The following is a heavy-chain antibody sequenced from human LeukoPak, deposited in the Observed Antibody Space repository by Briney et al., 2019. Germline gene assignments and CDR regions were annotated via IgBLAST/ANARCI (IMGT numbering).Heavy chain of an antibody. CDR1: GGSISTCY. D-gene: IGHD6-6*01. CDR2: IHTSGSA. V-gene: IGHV4-4*07. Sequence: PSETLSLTCTVSGGSISTCYWSWIRQPAGKGLEWIGRIHTSGSADYNPSLKSRVTMSVDTSKKQFSLRLSSVTAADAAMYYCAREGSMTARPFVSIDYWGQGTLVTVSS. CDR3: AREGSMTARPFVSIDY. J-gene: IGHJ4*02.